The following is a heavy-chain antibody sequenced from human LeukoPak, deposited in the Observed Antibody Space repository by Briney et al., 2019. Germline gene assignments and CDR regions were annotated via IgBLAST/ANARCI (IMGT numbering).Heavy chain of an antibody. D-gene: IGHD3-16*01. J-gene: IGHJ4*02. CDR3: ARGTWLGDSLGTDF. CDR2: ISSSSSYI. CDR1: GFTFSSYS. V-gene: IGHV3-21*04. Sequence: GGSLRLSCAASGFTFSSYSMNWVRQAPGKGLEWVSSISSSSSYIYYADSVKGRFTISRGNAKNSLYLQMNSLRAEDTAAYFCARGTWLGDSLGTDFWGQGTLVIVSS.